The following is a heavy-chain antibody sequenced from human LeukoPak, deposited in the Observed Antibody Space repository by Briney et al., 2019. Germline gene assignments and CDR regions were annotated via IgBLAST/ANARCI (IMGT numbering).Heavy chain of an antibody. CDR2: ISGSGGST. J-gene: IGHJ5*02. V-gene: IGHV3-23*01. CDR3: GKGHHHMIHLEGPAAKQNRFDP. CDR1: GFTFSSYA. Sequence: GGSLRLSCAASGFTFSSYAMSWVRQAPGKGLEWVSAISGSGGSTYYADSVKGRFTISRDNSKNTLFLQMNHLRAEDTAVYYCGKGHHHMIHLEGPAAKQNRFDPWGQGTLVTVSS. D-gene: IGHD2-2*01.